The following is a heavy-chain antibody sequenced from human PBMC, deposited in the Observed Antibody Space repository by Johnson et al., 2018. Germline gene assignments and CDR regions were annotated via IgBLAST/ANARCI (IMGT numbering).Heavy chain of an antibody. CDR3: AKAPDYYYYYMDV. CDR1: GFTFSSYG. CDR2: IWYDGSNK. V-gene: IGHV3-33*03. J-gene: IGHJ6*03. Sequence: QVQLVQSGGGVVQPGRSLRLSCAASGFTFSSYGMHWVRQAPGKGLEWVAVIWYDGSNKYYADSVKGRFTISRDNSKNTLYLQMNSLRAEDTALYYCAKAPDYYYYYMDVWGKGITVTVSS.